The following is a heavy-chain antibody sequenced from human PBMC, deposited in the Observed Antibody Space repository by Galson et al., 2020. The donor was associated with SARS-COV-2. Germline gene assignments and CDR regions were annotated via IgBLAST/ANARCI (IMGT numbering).Heavy chain of an antibody. CDR1: GFSLSTSGVG. CDR3: AHSISLYYYDSSCPNYFDY. V-gene: IGHV2-5*02. Sequence: SGPTLVKPTQTLTLTCTFSGFSLSTSGVGVGWIRQPPGKALEWLALIYWDDDKRYSPSLQSRLTITKDTSKNQVVLTMTNMDPVDTATYYCAHSISLYYYDSSCPNYFDYWGQGTLVTVSS. CDR2: IYWDDDK. D-gene: IGHD3-22*01. J-gene: IGHJ4*02.